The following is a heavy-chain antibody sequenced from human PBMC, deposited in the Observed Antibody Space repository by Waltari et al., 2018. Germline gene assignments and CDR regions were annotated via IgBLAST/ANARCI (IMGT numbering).Heavy chain of an antibody. D-gene: IGHD1-26*01. Sequence: QVQLQESGPGLVKPSQTLSLTCTVSGGSISSGGYYWSWLRQHPGKGLEWIGYIYYSGSTYYNPSLKSRVTISVDTSKNQFSLKLSSVTAADTAVYYYARDSDLVLRYFDLWGRGTLVTVSS. CDR1: GGSISSGGYY. CDR3: ARDSDLVLRYFDL. V-gene: IGHV4-31*03. CDR2: IYYSGST. J-gene: IGHJ2*01.